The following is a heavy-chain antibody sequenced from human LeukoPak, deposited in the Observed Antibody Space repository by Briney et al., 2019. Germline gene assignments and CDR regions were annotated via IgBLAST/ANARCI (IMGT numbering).Heavy chain of an antibody. V-gene: IGHV3-23*01. Sequence: GGSLRLSCAASGFTFSSYAMSWVRQAPGKGLEWVSAISGSGGSIYYADSVKGRFTISRDNSKNTLYLQMNSLRAEDTAVYYCAKDTGYYYDSSGYYYFDYWGQGTLVTVSS. J-gene: IGHJ4*02. CDR3: AKDTGYYYDSSGYYYFDY. CDR1: GFTFSSYA. CDR2: ISGSGGSI. D-gene: IGHD3-22*01.